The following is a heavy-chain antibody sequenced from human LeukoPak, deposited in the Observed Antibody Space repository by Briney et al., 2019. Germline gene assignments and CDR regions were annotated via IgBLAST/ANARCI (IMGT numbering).Heavy chain of an antibody. D-gene: IGHD3-22*01. J-gene: IGHJ3*02. V-gene: IGHV4-59*01. Sequence: SETLSLTCTVSGGSISSYYWSWIRQPPGKGLEWIGYIYYSGSTNYNPFLKSRVTISVDTSKNQFSLKLSSVTAADTAVYYCARDLPYDSSGYGAFDIWGQGTMVTVSS. CDR1: GGSISSYY. CDR2: IYYSGST. CDR3: ARDLPYDSSGYGAFDI.